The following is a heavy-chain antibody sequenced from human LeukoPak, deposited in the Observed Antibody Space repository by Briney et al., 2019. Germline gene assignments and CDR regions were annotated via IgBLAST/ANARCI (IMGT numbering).Heavy chain of an antibody. CDR1: GFTFSTFT. CDR3: AKGGGWLYYFDY. D-gene: IGHD6-19*01. J-gene: IGHJ4*02. Sequence: GGSLRLSCAASGFTFSTFTMNWVRQAPGRGPEWVSGISGSDSSTYYADSVKGRFTISRDNSRNTLYLQINSLRVEDTAVYYCAKGGGWLYYFDYWGQGTLVTVSS. CDR2: ISGSDSST. V-gene: IGHV3-23*01.